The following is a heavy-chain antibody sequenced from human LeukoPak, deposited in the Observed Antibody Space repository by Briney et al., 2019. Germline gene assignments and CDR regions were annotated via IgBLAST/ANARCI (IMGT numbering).Heavy chain of an antibody. CDR2: ISSSSSYI. CDR3: ARDQLSAYYDSSGSDAFDI. J-gene: IGHJ3*02. D-gene: IGHD3-22*01. CDR1: GFTFSSYS. V-gene: IGHV3-21*01. Sequence: GGSLRLSCAASGFTFSSYSMNWVRQAPGKGLEWVSSISSSSSYIYYADSVKGRFTISRDNSKNTLYLQMNSLRAEDTAVYYCARDQLSAYYDSSGSDAFDIWGQGTMVTVSS.